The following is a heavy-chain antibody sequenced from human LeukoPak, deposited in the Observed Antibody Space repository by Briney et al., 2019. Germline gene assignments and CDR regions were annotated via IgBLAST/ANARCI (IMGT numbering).Heavy chain of an antibody. D-gene: IGHD3-3*01. J-gene: IGHJ4*02. CDR2: ISAYNGNT. CDR1: GYTFTSYG. V-gene: IGHV1-18*01. Sequence: ASVKVSCRASGYTFTSYGISWVRQAPGQGLEWMGWISAYNGNTNYAQKLQGRVTMTTDTSTSTAYMELRSLRSDDTAVYYCARVYGGGSYYDFWSGYSHPEPFDYWGQGTLVTVSS. CDR3: ARVYGGGSYYDFWSGYSHPEPFDY.